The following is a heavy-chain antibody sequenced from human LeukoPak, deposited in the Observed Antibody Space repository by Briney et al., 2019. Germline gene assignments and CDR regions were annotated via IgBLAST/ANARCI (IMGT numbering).Heavy chain of an antibody. Sequence: GGSLRLSCAASGFTLSSYWLHWVRQAPGKGLVWVSRISDADGSITDYADSVKGRFTISRDNAKNSMYLQMSSLRAEDTAVYYCARDGRLVAGRIPQYYFDYWGQGTLVTVSS. D-gene: IGHD6-25*01. CDR3: ARDGRLVAGRIPQYYFDY. J-gene: IGHJ4*02. CDR2: ISDADGSIT. V-gene: IGHV3-74*01. CDR1: GFTLSSYW.